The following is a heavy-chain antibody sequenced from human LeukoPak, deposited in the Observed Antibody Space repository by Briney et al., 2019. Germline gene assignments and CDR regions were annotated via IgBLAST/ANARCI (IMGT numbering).Heavy chain of an antibody. CDR2: ISCYNGDT. V-gene: IGHV1-18*01. CDR3: ARDPSNSSGYHAHFDS. J-gene: IGHJ4*02. CDR1: GYTFTHHG. D-gene: IGHD3-22*01. Sequence: ASVKVSCKASGYTFTHHGISWVRQAPGQGLEWMGWISCYNGDTIYAQNVQDRVTMTTDASTRTAYIEVRNLRSDDTAMYYCARDPSNSSGYHAHFDSWGQGTLVTVSS.